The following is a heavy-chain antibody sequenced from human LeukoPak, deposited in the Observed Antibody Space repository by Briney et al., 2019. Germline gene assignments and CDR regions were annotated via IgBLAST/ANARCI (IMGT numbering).Heavy chain of an antibody. V-gene: IGHV1-69*04. CDR1: GGTFSSYA. CDR2: IIPILGIA. CDR3: ARVVDGYSGYDPIGY. Sequence: ASVKVSCKASGGTFSSYAISWVRQAPGQGLEWMGRIIPILGIANYAQKFQGRVTITADKSTSTAYMELSSLRSEDTAVYYCARVVDGYSGYDPIGYWGQGTLVTVSS. D-gene: IGHD5-12*01. J-gene: IGHJ4*02.